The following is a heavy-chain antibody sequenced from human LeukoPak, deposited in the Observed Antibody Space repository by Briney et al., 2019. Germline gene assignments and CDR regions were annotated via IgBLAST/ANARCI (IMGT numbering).Heavy chain of an antibody. CDR1: GGTFSSYA. Sequence: SVKVSCKASGGTFSSYAISWVRQAPGQGLEWMGRIIPILGIANYAQKFQGRVTITADKSTSTAYMELSSLRSEDTAVYYCARGGIQLWPDYWGQGTLVTVSS. CDR3: ARGGIQLWPDY. V-gene: IGHV1-69*04. CDR2: IIPILGIA. J-gene: IGHJ4*02. D-gene: IGHD5-18*01.